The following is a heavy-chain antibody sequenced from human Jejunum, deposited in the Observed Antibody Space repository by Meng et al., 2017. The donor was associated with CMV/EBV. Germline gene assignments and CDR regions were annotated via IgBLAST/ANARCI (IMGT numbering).Heavy chain of an antibody. CDR3: GVSRDYDERHLHS. CDR2: INPSGSN. CDR1: GESSYSIYC. J-gene: IGHJ4*02. D-gene: IGHD3-16*01. V-gene: IGHV4-4*02. Sequence: GESSYSIYCRNWVRQAPGKGLEWIGEINPSGSNKNYAQKKRGVIISVNQSENQFALSLQTMTAADNAVYYCGVSRDYDERHLHSWGQGTLVTVSS.